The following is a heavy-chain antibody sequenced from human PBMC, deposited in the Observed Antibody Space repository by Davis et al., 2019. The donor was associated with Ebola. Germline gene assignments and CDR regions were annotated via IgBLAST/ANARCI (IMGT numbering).Heavy chain of an antibody. V-gene: IGHV1-8*01. CDR1: GYTFTSYD. J-gene: IGHJ4*02. Sequence: ASVKVSCKASGYTFTSYDINWVRQATGQGLEWMGWMNPNSGNTGYAQKFQGRVTMTRNTFISTAYMELSSLRSEDTAVYYCAREKSSSESLDYWGQGTLVTVSS. CDR2: MNPNSGNT. D-gene: IGHD6-6*01. CDR3: AREKSSSESLDY.